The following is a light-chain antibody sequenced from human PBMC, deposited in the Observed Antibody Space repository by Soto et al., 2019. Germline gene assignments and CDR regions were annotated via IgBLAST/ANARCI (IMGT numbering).Light chain of an antibody. J-gene: IGKJ5*01. Sequence: AIQLTQSPSSLSASVGDRVTITCRASQGIRSALGWYQQKPGKVPKLLIYAASTLQSGVPSRFSGSGFGTDFTLTISSLEPEDSAVYYCQKRNVWPPVTFGQGTRLEIK. CDR1: QGIRSA. CDR2: AAS. CDR3: QKRNVWPPVT. V-gene: IGKV1-6*01.